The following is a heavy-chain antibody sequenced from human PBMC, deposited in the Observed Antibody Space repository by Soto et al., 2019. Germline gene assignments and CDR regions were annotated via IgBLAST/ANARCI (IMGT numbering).Heavy chain of an antibody. Sequence: GESLKISCKASGYTFSVYWIGWVRQMPGKGLEWMGNIYPDDSDTSNNPSFDGRVTVSADKSISTAYLQWSSLKASDTAMYYCARHRDIVVVPAGNFYYGMDVWGQGTTVTVSS. J-gene: IGHJ6*02. V-gene: IGHV5-51*01. CDR3: ARHRDIVVVPAGNFYYGMDV. CDR2: IYPDDSDT. D-gene: IGHD2-2*01. CDR1: GYTFSVYW.